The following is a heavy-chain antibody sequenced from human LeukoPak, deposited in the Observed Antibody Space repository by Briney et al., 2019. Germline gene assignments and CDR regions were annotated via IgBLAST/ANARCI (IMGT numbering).Heavy chain of an antibody. CDR1: GYTFTGYY. J-gene: IGHJ4*02. V-gene: IGHV1-2*02. Sequence: ASVKVSRKASGYTFTGYYMHWVRQAPGQGLEWMGWMNPNSGGTNYAQKFQGRVTMTRDTSISTAYMELSRLRSDDTAVYYCASTVVVISSFDYWGQGTLVTVSS. CDR3: ASTVVVISSFDY. CDR2: MNPNSGGT. D-gene: IGHD3-22*01.